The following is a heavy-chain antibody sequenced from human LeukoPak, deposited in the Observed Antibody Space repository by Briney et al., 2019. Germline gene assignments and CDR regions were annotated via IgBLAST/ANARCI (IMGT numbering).Heavy chain of an antibody. CDR3: ARGHFNRYYDILTGSTHYGMDV. CDR2: INHSGST. V-gene: IGHV4-34*01. J-gene: IGHJ6*02. Sequence: SETLSLTCAVYGGSFSGYYWNWIRQPPGKGLEWIGEINHSGSTNYNPSLKSRVTISVDTSKNQFSLKLSSVTAADTAVYYCARGHFNRYYDILTGSTHYGMDVWGQGTTVTVSS. D-gene: IGHD3-9*01. CDR1: GGSFSGYY.